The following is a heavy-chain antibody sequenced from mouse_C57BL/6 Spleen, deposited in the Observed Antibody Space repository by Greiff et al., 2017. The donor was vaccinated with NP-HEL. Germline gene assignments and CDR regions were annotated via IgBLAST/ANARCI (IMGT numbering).Heavy chain of an antibody. D-gene: IGHD1-1*01. CDR1: GYAFSSYW. CDR3: ARSGLITTVVATDAMDY. J-gene: IGHJ4*01. Sequence: QVQLQQSGAELVKPGASVKISCKASGYAFSSYWMNWVKQRPGKGLEWIGQIYPGDGDTNYNGKFKGKATLTADKSSSTAYMQLSSLTSEDSAVYFCARSGLITTVVATDAMDYWGQGTSVTVSS. V-gene: IGHV1-80*01. CDR2: IYPGDGDT.